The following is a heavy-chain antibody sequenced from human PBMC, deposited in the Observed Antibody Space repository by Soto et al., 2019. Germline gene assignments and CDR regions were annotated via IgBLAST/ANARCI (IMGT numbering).Heavy chain of an antibody. D-gene: IGHD4-17*01. J-gene: IGHJ4*02. CDR1: GVTFSSYA. CDR3: AKDLVYGDYGPY. CDR2: ISGSGGST. V-gene: IGHV3-23*01. Sequence: PGSSLGLSCAASGVTFSSYAMSWVRKAPGKGLEWVSAISGSGGSTYYADSVKGRFTISRDNSKNTLYLQMNSLRAEDTAVYYCAKDLVYGDYGPYWGQGTLVTVSS.